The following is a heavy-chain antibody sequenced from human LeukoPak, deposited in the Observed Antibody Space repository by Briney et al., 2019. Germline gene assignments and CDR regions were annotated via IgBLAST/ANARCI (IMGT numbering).Heavy chain of an antibody. J-gene: IGHJ4*02. CDR3: ARDRPGDGYFDY. CDR2: IYSGGNT. V-gene: IGHV3-66*01. Sequence: PGGSLRLSCAASGLTVSSNDMTWVRQTPGKGLEWVSIIYSGGNTYYTDSVKGRFTISRDHSKNTLYLQMNSLRAEDTAVFYCARDRPGDGYFDYWGQGTLVTVSS. D-gene: IGHD3-10*01. CDR1: GLTVSSND.